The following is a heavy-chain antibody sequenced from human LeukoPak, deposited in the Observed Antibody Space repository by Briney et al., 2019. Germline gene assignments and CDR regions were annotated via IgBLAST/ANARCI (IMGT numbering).Heavy chain of an antibody. CDR1: GGSISSYY. Sequence: PSETLSLTCTVSGGSISSYYWSWIRQPPGKGLEWIGEINHSGSTNYNPSLKSRVTISVDTSKNQFSLKLSSVTAADTAVYYCATGLPLGSSSWYQFDYWGQGTLVTVSS. CDR3: ATGLPLGSSSWYQFDY. D-gene: IGHD6-13*01. V-gene: IGHV4-34*01. CDR2: INHSGST. J-gene: IGHJ4*02.